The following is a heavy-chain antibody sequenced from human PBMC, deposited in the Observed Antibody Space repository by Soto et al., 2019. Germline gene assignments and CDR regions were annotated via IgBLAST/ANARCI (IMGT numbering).Heavy chain of an antibody. Sequence: QVQLVESGGGLVKPGGSLRLSCAASGFTFSDYYMNWIRQAPGKGLEWVSHISSSSNTLYYAYSVKGRFTISRDNAKNSLYLQMNSLRAEDTAVYYCARDPFWSGFHGMDVWGQGTTVTVSS. CDR2: ISSSSNTL. D-gene: IGHD3-3*01. V-gene: IGHV3-11*01. CDR1: GFTFSDYY. J-gene: IGHJ6*02. CDR3: ARDPFWSGFHGMDV.